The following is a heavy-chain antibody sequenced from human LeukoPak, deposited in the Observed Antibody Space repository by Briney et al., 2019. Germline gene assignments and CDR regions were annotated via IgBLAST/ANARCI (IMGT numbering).Heavy chain of an antibody. V-gene: IGHV4-34*01. J-gene: IGHJ5*02. CDR1: GGSFSGYY. CDR3: ARGSKMLGYNWFDP. D-gene: IGHD1-26*01. CDR2: INHSGST. Sequence: SETLSLTCAVYGGSFSGYYWNWIRQPPGKGLEWIGEINHSGSTHYIPSLKSRVTISVDTSKNQFSLKLSSVTAADTAVYYCARGSKMLGYNWFDPWGQGTLVTVSS.